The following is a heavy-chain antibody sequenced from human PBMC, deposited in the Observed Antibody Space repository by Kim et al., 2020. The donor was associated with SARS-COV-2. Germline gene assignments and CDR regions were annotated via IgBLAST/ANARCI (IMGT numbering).Heavy chain of an antibody. Sequence: SVKVSCKASGGTFSSYAISWVRQAPGQGREWMGGIIPIFGTANYAQKSQGRVTITADESTSTAYMELSSLRSEDTAGYYCAREPRFGDGALDIWGQGTM. D-gene: IGHD3-10*01. CDR1: GGTFSSYA. J-gene: IGHJ3*02. CDR3: AREPRFGDGALDI. CDR2: IIPIFGTA. V-gene: IGHV1-69*13.